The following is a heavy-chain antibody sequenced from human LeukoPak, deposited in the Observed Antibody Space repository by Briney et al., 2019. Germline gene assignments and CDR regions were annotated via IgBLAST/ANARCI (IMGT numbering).Heavy chain of an antibody. V-gene: IGHV1-8*01. CDR1: GYTFTSYD. Sequence: ASVKVSCKAPGYTFTSYDISWVRQATGQGLEWTGWMNPNSGNTGYAQKFQGRVTMTRNTSISTAYMELSSLRSEDTAVYYCARSEGDYWGQGTLVTVSS. CDR3: ARSEGDY. CDR2: MNPNSGNT. J-gene: IGHJ4*02.